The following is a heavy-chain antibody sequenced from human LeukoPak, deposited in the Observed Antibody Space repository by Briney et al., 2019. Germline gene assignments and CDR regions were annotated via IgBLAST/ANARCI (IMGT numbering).Heavy chain of an antibody. CDR2: INPNSGGT. D-gene: IGHD3-10*02. CDR3: ARIVRGVDPWYYFDY. Sequence: ASVKVSCKASGYTFTGYYMHWVRRAPGQGLEWMGRINPNSGGTNYAQKFQGRVTMTRDTSISTAYMELSRLRSDDTAVYYCARIVRGVDPWYYFDYWGQGTLVTVSS. J-gene: IGHJ4*02. CDR1: GYTFTGYY. V-gene: IGHV1-2*06.